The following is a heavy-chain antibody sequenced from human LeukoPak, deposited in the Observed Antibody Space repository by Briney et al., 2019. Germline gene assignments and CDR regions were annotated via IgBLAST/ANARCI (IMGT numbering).Heavy chain of an antibody. V-gene: IGHV3-53*01. CDR1: GFTVSSNY. Sequence: HPGGSLRLSCAASGFTVSSNYMSWVRQAPGKGLEWVSVIYSGGSTYYAESVKGRFTISRDNSKNTVSLQMNSLRVEDTAVYYCTRDHITSWQIDFWGQGTMVTVSS. J-gene: IGHJ4*02. CDR2: IYSGGST. CDR3: TRDHITSWQIDF. D-gene: IGHD2-2*01.